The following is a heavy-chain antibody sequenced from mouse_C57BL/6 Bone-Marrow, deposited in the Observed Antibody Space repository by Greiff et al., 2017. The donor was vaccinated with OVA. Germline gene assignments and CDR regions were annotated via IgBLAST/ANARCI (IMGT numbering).Heavy chain of an antibody. D-gene: IGHD2-5*01. Sequence: EVQVVESGGDLVKPGGSLKLSCAASGFTFSSYGMSWVRQTPDKRLEWVATISSGGSYTYYPDSVKGRFTISRDNAKNTLYLQMSSLKSEDTAMYYCARWSNYEGAWFAYWGQGTLVTVSA. CDR1: GFTFSSYG. CDR2: ISSGGSYT. CDR3: ARWSNYEGAWFAY. V-gene: IGHV5-6*01. J-gene: IGHJ3*01.